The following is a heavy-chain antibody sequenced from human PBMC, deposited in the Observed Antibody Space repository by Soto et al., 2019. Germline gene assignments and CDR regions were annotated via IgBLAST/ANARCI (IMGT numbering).Heavy chain of an antibody. Sequence: QVQLQESGPGLVKPSGTLSLTCAVSSGSISSSNWWSWVRQPPGKGLEWIGEIYHSGSTNYNPSLKSRVTRSVDKSKNQFSLKLSSVTAADTAVYYCARGEYYYYGSRLSTYYMDVWGKGTTVTVSS. D-gene: IGHD3-10*01. J-gene: IGHJ6*03. CDR1: SGSISSSNW. CDR2: IYHSGST. CDR3: ARGEYYYYGSRLSTYYMDV. V-gene: IGHV4-4*02.